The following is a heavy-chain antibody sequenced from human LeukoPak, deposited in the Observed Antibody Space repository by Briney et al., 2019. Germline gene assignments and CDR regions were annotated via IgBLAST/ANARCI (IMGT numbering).Heavy chain of an antibody. Sequence: ASVKVSCKASGYTFTSYDINWVRQATGQGLEWMGWMNPNSGNTGYAQKFQGRVTMTRNTSISTAYMELSSLRSEDTAVYYCARGWTSDDAFDIWGQGTMATVSS. D-gene: IGHD1-1*01. CDR3: ARGWTSDDAFDI. CDR2: MNPNSGNT. CDR1: GYTFTSYD. V-gene: IGHV1-8*01. J-gene: IGHJ3*02.